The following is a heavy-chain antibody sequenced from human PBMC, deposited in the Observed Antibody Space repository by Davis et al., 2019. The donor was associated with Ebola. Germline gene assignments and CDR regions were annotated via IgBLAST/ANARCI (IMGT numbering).Heavy chain of an antibody. CDR3: ARQGGGSGRLTSFDY. Sequence: GESLKISCKGSGYSFTSYWIAWVRQMPGKGLECMGIIYPGDSETRYSPSFQGQVTISADKYSTTAYLQWRSLKASDTAMYYCARQGGGSGRLTSFDYWGQGTLITVSS. V-gene: IGHV5-51*01. CDR1: GYSFTSYW. CDR2: IYPGDSET. D-gene: IGHD1-26*01. J-gene: IGHJ4*02.